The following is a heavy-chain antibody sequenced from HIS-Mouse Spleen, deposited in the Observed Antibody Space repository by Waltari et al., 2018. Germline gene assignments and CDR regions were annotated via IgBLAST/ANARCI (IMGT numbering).Heavy chain of an antibody. CDR3: ARRSEYCSGGSCSFDAFDI. CDR2: IHPNSGGT. D-gene: IGHD2-15*01. J-gene: IGHJ3*02. Sequence: QVQLVQSGAEVKKPGASVKVSCNASGYTFTGYYMHWVRQAPGQGLEWMGWIHPNSGGTNYAQKFQGRVTMTRDTSISTAYMELSRLRSDDTAVYYCARRSEYCSGGSCSFDAFDIWGQGTMVTVSS. CDR1: GYTFTGYY. V-gene: IGHV1-2*02.